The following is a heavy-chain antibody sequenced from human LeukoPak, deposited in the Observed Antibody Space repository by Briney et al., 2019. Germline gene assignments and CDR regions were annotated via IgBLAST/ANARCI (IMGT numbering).Heavy chain of an antibody. CDR3: ARFSGYCSSTSCTPGD. V-gene: IGHV3-21*01. D-gene: IGHD2-2*01. J-gene: IGHJ4*02. CDR1: GFTLSSYS. CDR2: ISSSSSYI. Sequence: GGSLRLSCAASGFTLSSYSMNWVRQAPGKGLEWVSSISSSSSYIYYAGSVKGRFTISRDNAKNSLYLQMNSLRAEDTAVYYCARFSGYCSSTSCTPGDWGQGTLVTVSS.